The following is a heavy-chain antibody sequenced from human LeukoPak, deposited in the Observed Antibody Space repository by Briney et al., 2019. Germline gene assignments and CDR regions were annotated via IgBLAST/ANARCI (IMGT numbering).Heavy chain of an antibody. J-gene: IGHJ3*02. CDR3: ARLSPDYYDSSVGAFDI. CDR2: IYHSGST. V-gene: IGHV4-38-2*01. Sequence: SETLSLTCAVSGYSISSGYYWGRIRQPPGKGLEWIGSIYHSGSTYYNPSLKSRVTISVDTSKNQFSLKLSSVTATDTAVYYCARLSPDYYDSSVGAFDIWGQGTMVTVSS. CDR1: GYSISSGYY. D-gene: IGHD3-22*01.